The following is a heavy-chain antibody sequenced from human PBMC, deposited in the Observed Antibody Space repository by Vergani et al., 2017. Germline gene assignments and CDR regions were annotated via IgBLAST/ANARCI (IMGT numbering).Heavy chain of an antibody. CDR3: ARLPYDSSGYYSDDI. V-gene: IGHV3-66*02. J-gene: IGHJ3*02. CDR1: GFTVSSNY. D-gene: IGHD3-22*01. CDR2: IYSGGST. Sequence: EVQLVESGGGLVQPGGSLRLSCAASGFTVSSNYMSWVRQAPGKGLEWVSVIYSGGSTYYADSVKGRFTISRDNSKHTLYLQMNSLRAEDTAVYYCARLPYDSSGYYSDDIWGQGTMVTVSS.